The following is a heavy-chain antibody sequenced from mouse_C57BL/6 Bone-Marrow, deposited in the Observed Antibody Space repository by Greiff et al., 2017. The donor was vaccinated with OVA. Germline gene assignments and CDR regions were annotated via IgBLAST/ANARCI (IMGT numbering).Heavy chain of an antibody. D-gene: IGHD1-2*01. Sequence: VKLVESGAELARPGASVKLSCKASGYTFTSYGISWVKQRTGQGLEWIGEIYPRSGNTYYNEKFKGKATLTADKSSSTAYMELRSLTSEDSAVYFCARVLRPFDYWGQGTTLTVSS. CDR2: IYPRSGNT. V-gene: IGHV1-81*01. CDR3: ARVLRPFDY. J-gene: IGHJ2*01. CDR1: GYTFTSYG.